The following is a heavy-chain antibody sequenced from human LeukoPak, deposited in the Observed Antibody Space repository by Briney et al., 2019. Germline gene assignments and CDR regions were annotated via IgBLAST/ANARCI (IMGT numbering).Heavy chain of an antibody. CDR3: ARWQGAGGLDY. Sequence: PGGSLRLSCAASGFTFSNAWMSWVRQAPGKGLEWVSSISGSTTYIYYTDSVKGRFTISRDNAKNSLYLQMNSLRAEDTAVYYCARWQGAGGLDYWGQGILVTVSS. J-gene: IGHJ4*02. CDR2: ISGSTTYI. V-gene: IGHV3-21*01. CDR1: GFTFSNAW. D-gene: IGHD3-10*01.